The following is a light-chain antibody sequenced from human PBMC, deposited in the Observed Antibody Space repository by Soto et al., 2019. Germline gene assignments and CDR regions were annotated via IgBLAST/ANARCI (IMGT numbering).Light chain of an antibody. CDR1: QSVNVL. CDR3: QQYNNWPIT. J-gene: IGKJ5*01. CDR2: RAS. Sequence: EVVLTQSPATLSVSPGEGATLYCRASQSVNVLLAWYQQKPGQAPRLLIYRASTRATGVPARFSGSGSETEFTLTISTLQSEDFAVYYCQQYNNWPITFGQGTRLEIK. V-gene: IGKV3-15*01.